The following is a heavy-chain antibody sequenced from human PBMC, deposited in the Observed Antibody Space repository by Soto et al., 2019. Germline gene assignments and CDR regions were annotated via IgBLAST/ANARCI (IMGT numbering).Heavy chain of an antibody. CDR3: ARHPRVDYYGSGSFVVWFDP. V-gene: IGHV5-10-1*01. J-gene: IGHJ5*02. D-gene: IGHD3-10*01. CDR1: GYSFTSYW. CDR2: IDPSDSYT. Sequence: PGESLKISCNGSGYSFTSYWISWVRQMPGKDLEWMGRIDPSDSYTNYSPSFQGHVTISADKSISTAYLQWSSLKASDTAMYYCARHPRVDYYGSGSFVVWFDPWGQGTLVTVSS.